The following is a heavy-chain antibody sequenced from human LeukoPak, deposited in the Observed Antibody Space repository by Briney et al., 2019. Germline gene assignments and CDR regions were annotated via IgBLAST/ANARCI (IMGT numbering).Heavy chain of an antibody. V-gene: IGHV1-69*13. CDR2: IIPIFGTA. CDR3: ARGAYYYDSSGYRLDY. Sequence: RASVKVSCKASGYTFTSYYMHWVRQAPGQGLEWMGGIIPIFGTANYAQKFQGRVTITADESTSTAYMELSSLRSEDTAVYYCARGAYYYDSSGYRLDYWGQGTLVTVSS. D-gene: IGHD3-22*01. CDR1: GYTFTSYY. J-gene: IGHJ4*02.